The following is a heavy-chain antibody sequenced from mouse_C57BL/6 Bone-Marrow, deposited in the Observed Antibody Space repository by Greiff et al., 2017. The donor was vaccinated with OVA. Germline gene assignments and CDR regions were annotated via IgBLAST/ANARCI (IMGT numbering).Heavy chain of an antibody. CDR2: IYPRDGST. D-gene: IGHD2-3*01. J-gene: IGHJ2*01. V-gene: IGHV1-85*01. CDR3: ARGRIYDGYPLGY. CDR1: GYTFTSYD. Sequence: VQLQESGPELVKPGASVKLSCKASGYTFTSYDINWVKQRPGQGLEWIGWIYPRDGSTKYNEKFKGKATLTVDTSSSTAYMELHSLTSEDSAVYFCARGRIYDGYPLGYWGQGTTLTVSS.